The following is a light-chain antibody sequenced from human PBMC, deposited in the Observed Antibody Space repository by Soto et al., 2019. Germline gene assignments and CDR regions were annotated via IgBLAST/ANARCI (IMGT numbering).Light chain of an antibody. J-gene: IGLJ3*02. CDR1: TSNIGRNS. Sequence: QSVLTQPPSASGTPGQRVTISCSGSTSNIGRNSVTWYQHLPGTAPKLLIHNDDQRPSGVPDRFSGSRSDTSGSLVISGLQSADEGDYYCAAWDDSLDGPWVFGGGTKLTVL. CDR3: AAWDDSLDGPWV. CDR2: NDD. V-gene: IGLV1-44*01.